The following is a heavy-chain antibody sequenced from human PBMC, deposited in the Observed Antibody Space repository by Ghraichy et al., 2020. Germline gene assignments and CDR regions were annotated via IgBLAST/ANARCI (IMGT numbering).Heavy chain of an antibody. CDR3: VTIIGTEFDY. J-gene: IGHJ4*02. D-gene: IGHD3-9*01. V-gene: IGHV3-48*03. CDR2: ISSSGNIR. CDR1: GFTFSSYE. Sequence: GGSLRLSCAASGFTFSSYEMNWVRQAPGKGLEWVSYISSSGNIRYYADSVKGRFSISRDNAKNSLDLQMNSLRAEDTAVYYCVTIIGTEFDYWGQGTLVTVSS.